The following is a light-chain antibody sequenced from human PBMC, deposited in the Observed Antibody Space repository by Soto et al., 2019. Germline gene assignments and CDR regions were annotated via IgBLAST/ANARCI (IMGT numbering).Light chain of an antibody. Sequence: DIQMTQSPSSVSASVGDRVTITCRASQYISSWLAWYQQKPWKAPQLLIYAAFSLQSGVPSRFSGSGSGRDFSLTIRSLQPEDFETYYCLHSNSFPHTFGQGTKLEIK. J-gene: IGKJ2*01. CDR3: LHSNSFPHT. CDR1: QYISSW. CDR2: AAF. V-gene: IGKV1-12*01.